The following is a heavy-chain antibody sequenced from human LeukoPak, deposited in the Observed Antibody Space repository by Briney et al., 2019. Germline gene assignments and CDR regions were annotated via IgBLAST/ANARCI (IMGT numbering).Heavy chain of an antibody. CDR1: GFTFSRYA. D-gene: IGHD3-3*01. V-gene: IGHV3-23*01. CDR3: ARDFYEDY. CDR2: ISVDGSNT. Sequence: GGSLRLSCAASGFTFSRYAMSWVRQAPGKGLEWVSAISVDGSNTYYADSVKGQFTISRDNSKNTLYLQMNSLSAEDTALYYCARDFYEDYWGQGTLVTVSS. J-gene: IGHJ4*02.